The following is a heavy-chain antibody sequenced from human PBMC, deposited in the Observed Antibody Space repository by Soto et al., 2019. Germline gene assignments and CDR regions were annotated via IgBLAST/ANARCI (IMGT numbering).Heavy chain of an antibody. Sequence: QVQLVQSGAEVKKPGASVKVSCKASGYTFTSYYMHWVRQAPGQGLEWMGIINPSGGSTSYAQKFQGRVTMTRDTSTRTVYMELSSLRSEDTAVYYCARGGSHYDFWGGYSPRGNWFDHWGQGTLVTVSS. CDR2: INPSGGST. D-gene: IGHD3-3*01. V-gene: IGHV1-46*01. CDR1: GYTFTSYY. J-gene: IGHJ5*02. CDR3: ARGGSHYDFWGGYSPRGNWFDH.